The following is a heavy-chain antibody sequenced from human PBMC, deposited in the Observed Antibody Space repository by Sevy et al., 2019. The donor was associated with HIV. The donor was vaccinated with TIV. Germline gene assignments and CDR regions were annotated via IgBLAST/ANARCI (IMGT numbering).Heavy chain of an antibody. D-gene: IGHD2-2*01. Sequence: GGSLRLSCAASGFTFSNAWMSWVRQAPGKGLEWVGRIKSKTDGGTTDYAVPVKGRFTISRDDSINTLYLQMNSLKTEDTAVYYCTTDDVVVPAAIPGHCSGGSCFDYWDQRTLVTVSS. J-gene: IGHJ4*02. V-gene: IGHV3-15*01. CDR3: TTDDVVVPAAIPGHCSGGSCFDY. CDR2: IKSKTDGGTT. CDR1: GFTFSNAW.